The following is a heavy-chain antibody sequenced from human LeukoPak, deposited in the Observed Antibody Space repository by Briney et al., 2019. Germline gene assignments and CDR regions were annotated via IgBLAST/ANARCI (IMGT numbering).Heavy chain of an antibody. Sequence: GGSLRLSCAASGFTFSSSAMSWVRQVPGKGLEWVSGISASGGSTSYADSVRGRFTISRDNSKNTLYVQMNSLRDEDTAVYYCAKPLSSTRDYFDYWGQGTLVTVSS. J-gene: IGHJ4*02. V-gene: IGHV3-23*01. D-gene: IGHD2-2*01. CDR2: ISASGGST. CDR3: AKPLSSTRDYFDY. CDR1: GFTFSSSA.